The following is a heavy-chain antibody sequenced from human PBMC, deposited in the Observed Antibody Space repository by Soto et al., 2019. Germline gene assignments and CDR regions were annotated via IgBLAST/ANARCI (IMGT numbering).Heavy chain of an antibody. Sequence: QVQPVQSGAEEKKPGASVKVSCKASGYTFTSYAMHWVRQAPGQRLEWIGWINAGNGNTKYSQKFQGRVTITRDTSASIAYMELSSLRSEDTAVYYCARDAVLVPAAIYHTFDYWGQGTLVTVSS. J-gene: IGHJ4*02. V-gene: IGHV1-3*05. CDR1: GYTFTSYA. D-gene: IGHD2-2*01. CDR3: ARDAVLVPAAIYHTFDY. CDR2: INAGNGNT.